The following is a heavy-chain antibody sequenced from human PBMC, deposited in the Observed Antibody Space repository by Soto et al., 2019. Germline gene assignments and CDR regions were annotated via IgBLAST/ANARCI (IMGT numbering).Heavy chain of an antibody. J-gene: IGHJ6*04. D-gene: IGHD3-10*01. V-gene: IGHV3-15*01. CDR1: GFTFSNAW. CDR3: AKDYLWFGELTYYYYGMDV. Sequence: PGGSLRLSCAASGFTFSNAWMSLVRQAPGKGLEWVGRIKSKTDGGTTDYAAPVKGRFTISRDDSKNTLYLQMNSLRAEDTAVYYCAKDYLWFGELTYYYYGMDVWGEGTTVTVSS. CDR2: IKSKTDGGTT.